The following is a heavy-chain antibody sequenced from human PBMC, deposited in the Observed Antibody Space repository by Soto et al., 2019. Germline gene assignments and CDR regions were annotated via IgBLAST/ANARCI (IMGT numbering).Heavy chain of an antibody. Sequence: QVQLVQSGPEVKKSGSSVKVSCKLSGGTFTRETISWVRQAPGQGLEWMGRIIPILWTGNYAQKFQGRITITEDKSTNTGYMELSRLTSEDTAVYVCAREEGSYNMGTFPFYYMDVWGNGTTVTVSS. CDR1: GGTFTRET. CDR2: IIPILWTG. D-gene: IGHD3-10*01. V-gene: IGHV1-69*08. CDR3: AREEGSYNMGTFPFYYMDV. J-gene: IGHJ6*03.